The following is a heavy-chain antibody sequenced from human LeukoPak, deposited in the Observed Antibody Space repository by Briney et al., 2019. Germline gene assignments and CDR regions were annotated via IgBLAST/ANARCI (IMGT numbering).Heavy chain of an antibody. D-gene: IGHD3-22*01. CDR1: GYSISSSYW. V-gene: IGHV4-28*03. CDR2: IYYRGST. Sequence: SSETLSLTCAVSGYSISSSYWWGWIRQPPGKALEWIGYIYYRGSTYYNPSLKSRVTISVDTSKNQFSLKLSSVTAADTAVYYCARGTKTELDSSGYYSRINWFDPWGQGTLVTVSS. CDR3: ARGTKTELDSSGYYSRINWFDP. J-gene: IGHJ5*02.